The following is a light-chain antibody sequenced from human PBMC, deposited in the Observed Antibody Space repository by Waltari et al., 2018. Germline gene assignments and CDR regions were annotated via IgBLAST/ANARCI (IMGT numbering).Light chain of an antibody. Sequence: QSVLTQPASVSGSPGQSITIPCTGTSSDVGSYNFSSWYQQHPGKAPKLIIFNVSNRPSGVSNRFSGSKSGNTASLTISGLQAEDEADFYCSSFSSGSTPVVFGGGTMLTVL. J-gene: IGLJ2*01. CDR2: NVS. CDR1: SSDVGSYNF. CDR3: SSFSSGSTPVV. V-gene: IGLV2-14*03.